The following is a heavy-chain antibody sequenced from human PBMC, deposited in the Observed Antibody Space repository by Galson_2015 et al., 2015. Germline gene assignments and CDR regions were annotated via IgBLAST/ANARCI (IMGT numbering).Heavy chain of an antibody. J-gene: IGHJ6*04. CDR1: GFTFRDYS. CDR3: ARDGPGVLRFLDV. V-gene: IGHV3-48*02. Sequence: LRLSCAASGFTFRDYSLNWVRQAPGKGLEWISYISNGGSTIYYADSVKGRFTISRDNAKNSLYLQMNSLRDEDTAVYYCARDGPGVLRFLDVWGKGTTVTVSS. D-gene: IGHD3-3*01. CDR2: ISNGGSTI.